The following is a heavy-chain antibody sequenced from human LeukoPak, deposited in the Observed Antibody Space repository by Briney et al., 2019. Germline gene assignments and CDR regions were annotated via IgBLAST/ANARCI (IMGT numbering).Heavy chain of an antibody. Sequence: SVKVSCKASGGTFSSHAISWVRQAPGQGLEWMGGIIPIFGTAKYAQKFQGRVTITADESTSTAYMELSSLRSEDTAVYYCARDLNWAAREWYFDLWGRGTLVTVSS. CDR3: ARDLNWAAREWYFDL. V-gene: IGHV1-69*13. D-gene: IGHD7-27*01. CDR1: GGTFSSHA. J-gene: IGHJ2*01. CDR2: IIPIFGTA.